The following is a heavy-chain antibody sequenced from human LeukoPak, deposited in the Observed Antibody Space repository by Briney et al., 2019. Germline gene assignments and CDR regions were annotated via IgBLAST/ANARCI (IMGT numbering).Heavy chain of an antibody. V-gene: IGHV1-45*02. D-gene: IGHD3-22*01. CDR3: ASPLDSSGALNTFDI. Sequence: ASVKVSCKASGYTFTYRYLHWVRQAPGQALEWMGWITPFNGHTNYAQKFQDRVTITRDTSMSTAYMELSSLRSEDTAMYYCASPLDSSGALNTFDIWGQGTMVTVSS. CDR2: ITPFNGHT. CDR1: GYTFTYRY. J-gene: IGHJ3*02.